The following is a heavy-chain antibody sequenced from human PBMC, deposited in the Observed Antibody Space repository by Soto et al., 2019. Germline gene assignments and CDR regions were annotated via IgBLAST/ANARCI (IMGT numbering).Heavy chain of an antibody. J-gene: IGHJ4*01. CDR1: GFTFSDYW. V-gene: IGHV3-66*01. Sequence: PGGSLRLSCAVSGFTFSDYWMSWVRQAPGKGLECVSIIYSADNTFYVDSVKGRFIISRDNSKNTVYLQMNSLRADDTAVYYCARGSLYWGQGTLVTVSS. CDR2: IYSADNT. CDR3: ARGSLY.